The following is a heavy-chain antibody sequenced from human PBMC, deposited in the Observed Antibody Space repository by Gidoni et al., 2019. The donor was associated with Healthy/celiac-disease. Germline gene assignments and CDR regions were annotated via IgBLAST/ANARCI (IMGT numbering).Heavy chain of an antibody. D-gene: IGHD5-18*01. V-gene: IGHV4-34*01. CDR2: INHSGST. J-gene: IGHJ4*02. Sequence: QVQLQQWGAGLLKPSETLSLTCAVDGGSFSGYYWSWTRQPPGKGLEWIGEINHSGSTNYNPSLKSRVTISVDTSKNQFSLKLSSVTAADTAVYYCARGVRGYSYGKGAPRARDYFDYWGQGTLVTVSS. CDR3: ARGVRGYSYGKGAPRARDYFDY. CDR1: GGSFSGYY.